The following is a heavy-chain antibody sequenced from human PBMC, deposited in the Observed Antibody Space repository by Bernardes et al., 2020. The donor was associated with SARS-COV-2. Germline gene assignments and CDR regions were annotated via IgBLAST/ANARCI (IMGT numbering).Heavy chain of an antibody. CDR2: ISSDGSDK. V-gene: IGHV3-30*18. J-gene: IGHJ4*02. D-gene: IGHD3-10*01. CDR1: GFIFSSYG. Sequence: GGSLILSCAASGFIFSSYGMHWVRQAPGKGLEWVAVISSDGSDKYYADSVKGRFTISRDSSRNTLYLQMNSLRADDTAVYYCAKGYYYNSGSFDYWGQGTLVTVAS. CDR3: AKGYYYNSGSFDY.